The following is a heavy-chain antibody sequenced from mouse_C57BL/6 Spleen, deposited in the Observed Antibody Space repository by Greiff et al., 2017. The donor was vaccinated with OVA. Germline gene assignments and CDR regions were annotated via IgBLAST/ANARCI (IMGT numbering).Heavy chain of an antibody. Sequence: QVQLKQSGPELVKPGASVKISCKASGYAFSSSWMNWVKQRPGKGLGWIGRIYPGDGDTNYNGKFKGKATLTADKSSSTAYMQLSSLTSEDSAVYFCAREGDGYYRYFDVWGTGTTVTVSS. CDR1: GYAFSSSW. V-gene: IGHV1-82*01. J-gene: IGHJ1*03. CDR3: AREGDGYYRYFDV. CDR2: IYPGDGDT. D-gene: IGHD2-3*01.